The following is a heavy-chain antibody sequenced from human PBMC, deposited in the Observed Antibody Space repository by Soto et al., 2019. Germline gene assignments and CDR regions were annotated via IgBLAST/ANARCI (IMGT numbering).Heavy chain of an antibody. CDR2: ISAYNGNT. D-gene: IGHD3-9*01. CDR1: CFTFSTLC. CDR3: ARDLGYDILTGRDAFDI. J-gene: IGHJ3*02. Sequence: GPVEGFSKASCFTFSTLCFSRGGQGPGQRLEWMGWISAYNGNTSYAQKLQGRVTMTTDTSTSTAYMELRSLRSDDTAVYYCARDLGYDILTGRDAFDIWGQGTMVTVSS. V-gene: IGHV1-18*01.